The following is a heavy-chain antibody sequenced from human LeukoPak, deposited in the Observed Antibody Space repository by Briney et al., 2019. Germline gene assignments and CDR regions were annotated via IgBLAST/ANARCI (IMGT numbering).Heavy chain of an antibody. V-gene: IGHV1-2*02. CDR2: INPNSGGT. CDR3: ARDQNRYYYDSSGYYDY. D-gene: IGHD3-22*01. J-gene: IGHJ4*02. CDR1: GYTFTGYY. Sequence: ASVKVSCKASGYTFTGYYIHWVRQAPGQGLEWMGWINPNSGGTNYAQKFQGRVTMTRDTSISTAYMELSRLRSDDTAVYYCARDQNRYYYDSSGYYDYWGQGTLVTVSS.